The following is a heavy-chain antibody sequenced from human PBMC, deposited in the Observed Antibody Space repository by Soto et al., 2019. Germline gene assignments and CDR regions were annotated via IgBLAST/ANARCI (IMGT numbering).Heavy chain of an antibody. Sequence: QVQLVESGGGVVQPGRSLRLSCAASGFSFSYYGMHWVRQAPGKGLEWVAVIWYDGSNRHYADSVKGRFTISRDNSKNTLYLQMSSLRAEDTAVYYCARDRYQDSIGYYGIANDAFDLWGQGTMVTVSS. CDR3: ARDRYQDSIGYYGIANDAFDL. V-gene: IGHV3-33*01. CDR1: GFSFSYYG. CDR2: IWYDGSNR. D-gene: IGHD3-22*01. J-gene: IGHJ3*01.